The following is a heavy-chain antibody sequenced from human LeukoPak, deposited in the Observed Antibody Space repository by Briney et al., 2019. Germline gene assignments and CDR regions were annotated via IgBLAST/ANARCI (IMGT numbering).Heavy chain of an antibody. CDR3: ARSITTHDF. V-gene: IGHV3-23*01. J-gene: IGHJ4*02. D-gene: IGHD3-22*01. Sequence: PGGSLRLSCAASGFTFSNYAMTWVRQAPGKGLEWVTSIDYSGSNTYYADSVRGRFTISRDNSKNTVYLQMDSLRAEDTALYYCARSITTHDFWGQGILVTVSS. CDR2: IDYSGSNT. CDR1: GFTFSNYA.